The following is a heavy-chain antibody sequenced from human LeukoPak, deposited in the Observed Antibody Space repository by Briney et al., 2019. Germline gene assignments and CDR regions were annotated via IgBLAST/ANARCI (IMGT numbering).Heavy chain of an antibody. D-gene: IGHD4-23*01. CDR2: IYYSGST. CDR3: ARRRTATVDFDY. CDR1: GGSISSRSYY. V-gene: IGHV4-39*01. Sequence: SETLSLTCIVSGGSISSRSYYWDWIRQPPGRGLEWIGSIYYSGSTYYNPSLKSRVTISVDTSKNQFSLKLTSVTAADTAVYYCARRRTATVDFDYWGQGTLVTVSS. J-gene: IGHJ4*02.